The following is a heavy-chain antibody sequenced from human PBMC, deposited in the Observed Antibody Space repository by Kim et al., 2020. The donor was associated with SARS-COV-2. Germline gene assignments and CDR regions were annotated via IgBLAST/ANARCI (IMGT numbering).Heavy chain of an antibody. CDR1: GGSISSGSYC. CDR3: AKAVAGTYYYYGMDV. D-gene: IGHD6-19*01. CDR2: IYYSGGT. Sequence: SETLSLTCTVSGGSISSGSYCWGWIRQPPGRGLEWIGTIYYSGGTYYNPSLKSRVTISVDTSKNQFSLKLSSVTAADTAVYYCAKAVAGTYYYYGMDVWGQGTTVTVSS. V-gene: IGHV4-39*07. J-gene: IGHJ6*02.